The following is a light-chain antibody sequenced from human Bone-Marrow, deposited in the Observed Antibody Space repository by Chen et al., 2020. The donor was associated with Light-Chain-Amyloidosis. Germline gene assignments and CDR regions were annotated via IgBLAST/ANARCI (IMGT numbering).Light chain of an antibody. CDR2: DVN. CDR1: SSDVGGYNY. Sequence: QSALTQPRSVSGSPGQSVTISCTGTSSDVGGYNYVSWYQHHPGKVPKLMIYDVNKRPSGVPERFSGSKSGYTASLTISGLQAEDEADYFCCSYAGSYTYVFGTETKVTVL. J-gene: IGLJ1*01. V-gene: IGLV2-11*01. CDR3: CSYAGSYTYV.